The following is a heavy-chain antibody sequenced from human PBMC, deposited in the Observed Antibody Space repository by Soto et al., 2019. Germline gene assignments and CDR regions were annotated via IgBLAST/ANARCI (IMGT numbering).Heavy chain of an antibody. CDR1: GGSFSGYY. CDR2: INHSGST. CDR3: ARGLRYFDWYAYPFFDY. J-gene: IGHJ4*02. V-gene: IGHV4-34*01. D-gene: IGHD3-9*01. Sequence: SETLSLTCAVYGGSFSGYYWSWIRQPPGKGLEWIGEINHSGSTNYNPSLKSRVTISVDTSKNQFSLKLSPVTAADRAAYYCARGLRYFDWYAYPFFDYWGQGTLVT.